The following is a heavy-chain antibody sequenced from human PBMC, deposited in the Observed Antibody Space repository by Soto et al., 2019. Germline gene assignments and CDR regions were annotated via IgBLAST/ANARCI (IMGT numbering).Heavy chain of an antibody. D-gene: IGHD1-26*01. V-gene: IGHV4-31*03. CDR2: IYYNETT. CDR1: GGSISSGGSY. J-gene: IGHJ3*02. CDR3: ARGSKLELPGLVPGIDAFEI. Sequence: QVQLQESGPGLVKPSQTLSLTCTVSGGSISSGGSYWSWIRQHPGKGLEWIGYIYYNETTYYNPSLKSRLTIPVDTSKNQFSLKLRSVTAADTAVYYCARGSKLELPGLVPGIDAFEIWGQGTMVTVSS.